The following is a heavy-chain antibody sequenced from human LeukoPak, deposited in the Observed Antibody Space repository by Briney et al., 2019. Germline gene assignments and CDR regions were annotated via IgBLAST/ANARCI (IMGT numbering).Heavy chain of an antibody. CDR3: ASVNYYDSSGNYRLDY. J-gene: IGHJ4*02. Sequence: ASVKVSCKASGGAFISYAISWVRQAPGQGLEWMGGIIPIFGTSNYAQKFQGRVTITADESTSTAYMELSSLRSEDTAVYYCASVNYYDSSGNYRLDYWGQGTLVTVSS. CDR2: IIPIFGTS. CDR1: GGAFISYA. D-gene: IGHD3-22*01. V-gene: IGHV1-69*13.